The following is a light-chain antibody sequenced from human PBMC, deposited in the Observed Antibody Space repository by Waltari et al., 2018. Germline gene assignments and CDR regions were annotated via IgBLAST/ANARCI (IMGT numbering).Light chain of an antibody. J-gene: IGKJ1*01. CDR1: QSISSY. CDR3: QQSYSTLVT. V-gene: IGKV1-39*01. Sequence: DIQLTQSPSSMSESVGDRVTSTCRASQSISSYLNWSQQKPGKAPKPLIYAASSLQSGVPSRFSGSGSGTEFTLTISSLQPEDFATYYCQQSYSTLVTFGQGTKVEIK. CDR2: AAS.